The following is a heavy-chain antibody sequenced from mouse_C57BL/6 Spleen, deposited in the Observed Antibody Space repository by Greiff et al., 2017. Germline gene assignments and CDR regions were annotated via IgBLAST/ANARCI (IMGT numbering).Heavy chain of an antibody. V-gene: IGHV1-61*01. CDR1: GYTFTSYW. CDR2: IYPSDSET. Sequence: QVQLQQPGAELVRPGSSVKLSCKASGYTFTSYWMDWVKQRPGQGLEWIGNIYPSDSETHYNQKFKDKATLTVDKSSSTAYMQLSSLTSEDSAVYYCAREGYHGSSYGEYWGQGTTLTVSS. CDR3: AREGYHGSSYGEY. J-gene: IGHJ2*01. D-gene: IGHD1-1*01.